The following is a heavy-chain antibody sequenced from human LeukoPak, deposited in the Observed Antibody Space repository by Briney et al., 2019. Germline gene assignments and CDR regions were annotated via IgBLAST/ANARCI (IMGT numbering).Heavy chain of an antibody. CDR1: AFSFSNYW. J-gene: IGHJ4*02. CDR3: ARDQTRHSSGYVRL. V-gene: IGHV3-74*01. CDR2: VNSDGSLT. D-gene: IGHD3-22*01. Sequence: GRSLRLSCAASAFSFSNYWMQWVRHAPGWGLIWVSCVNSDGSLTTYSESVKGRFTISRDNAKNTLYLQMNSLRAEDTAVYYCARDQTRHSSGYVRLWGQGTLVTVSS.